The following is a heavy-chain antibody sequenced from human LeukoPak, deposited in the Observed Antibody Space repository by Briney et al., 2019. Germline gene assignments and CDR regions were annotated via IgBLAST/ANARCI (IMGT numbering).Heavy chain of an antibody. CDR3: TKDYYGSGSYRAKCFDY. Sequence: GGSLRLSCAASGFTLDDYAMHWVRQAPGKGLEWVSGISWNSGSIGYADSVKGRFTIPRDNAKNSLYLQMNSLRAEDTALYYCTKDYYGSGSYRAKCFDYWGQGTLVTVSS. V-gene: IGHV3-9*01. CDR2: ISWNSGSI. J-gene: IGHJ4*02. D-gene: IGHD3-10*01. CDR1: GFTLDDYA.